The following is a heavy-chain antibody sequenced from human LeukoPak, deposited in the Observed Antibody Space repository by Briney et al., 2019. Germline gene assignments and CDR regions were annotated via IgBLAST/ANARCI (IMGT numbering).Heavy chain of an antibody. CDR3: ARHPRDGYNPHYFDY. D-gene: IGHD5-24*01. Sequence: GESLKISCKGSGYSFTSYWIGWVRQMPVKGLEWMGIIYPGDSDTRYSPSFQGQVTISADKSISTAYLQWSSLKASDTAMYYCARHPRDGYNPHYFDYWGQGTLVTVSS. CDR1: GYSFTSYW. V-gene: IGHV5-51*01. CDR2: IYPGDSDT. J-gene: IGHJ4*02.